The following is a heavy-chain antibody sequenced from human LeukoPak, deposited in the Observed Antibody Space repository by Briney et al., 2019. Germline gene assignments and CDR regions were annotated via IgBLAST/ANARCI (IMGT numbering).Heavy chain of an antibody. Sequence: GGSLRLSCAASGFTVSSNYMSWVRQAPGKGLEWVSVIYSGGSTYYADSVKGRFTISRDNSKNTLYLQTNSLRAEDTAVYYCARARMGDYGSGSYFLDYWGQGTLVTVSS. CDR2: IYSGGST. J-gene: IGHJ4*02. CDR1: GFTVSSNY. V-gene: IGHV3-53*01. D-gene: IGHD3-10*01. CDR3: ARARMGDYGSGSYFLDY.